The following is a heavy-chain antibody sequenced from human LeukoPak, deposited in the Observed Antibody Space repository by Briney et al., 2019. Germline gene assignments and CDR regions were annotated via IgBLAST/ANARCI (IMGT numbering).Heavy chain of an antibody. CDR2: INHSGST. CDR3: ARTIRRGYLPY. Sequence: KSSKTLSLTCAVYGGYFSGYYWSWLCQPPGKGLEWIGEINHSGSTNYNPSLKSRVTISVDTSKNPFSLKLSSVTAADTAVYYWARTIRRGYLPYCGQGTLVTVSS. J-gene: IGHJ4*02. V-gene: IGHV4-34*01. D-gene: IGHD3-22*01. CDR1: GGYFSGYY.